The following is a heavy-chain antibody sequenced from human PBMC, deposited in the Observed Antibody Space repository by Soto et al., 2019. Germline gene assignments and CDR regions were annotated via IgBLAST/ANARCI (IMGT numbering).Heavy chain of an antibody. CDR1: GYIFTNYA. J-gene: IGHJ5*02. V-gene: IGHV1-3*04. D-gene: IGHD6-13*01. Sequence: ASVKVSCKASGYIFTNYAMHWVRQAPGQRLEWMGWINTGNGNTKYSQKFQGRVTITMDTSESTAYMELNILRSKDTAMSYCSSSPLGYLHRGWFDPWGQGTLVTVSS. CDR2: INTGNGNT. CDR3: SSSPLGYLHRGWFDP.